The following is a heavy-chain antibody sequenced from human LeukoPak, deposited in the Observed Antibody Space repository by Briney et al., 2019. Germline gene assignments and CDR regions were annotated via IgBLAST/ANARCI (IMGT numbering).Heavy chain of an antibody. V-gene: IGHV3-48*01. CDR3: AKKDSGGSYNWFDP. Sequence: GGSLRLSCEASGFTFSIHSLIWVRQAPGKGLEWVSYISSGRTEVYADSVKGRFSISRDNAKNSLYLQMNSLRVEDTAVYYCAKKDSGGSYNWFDPWGQGTLVTVSS. CDR2: ISSGRTE. D-gene: IGHD3-22*01. CDR1: GFTFSIHS. J-gene: IGHJ5*02.